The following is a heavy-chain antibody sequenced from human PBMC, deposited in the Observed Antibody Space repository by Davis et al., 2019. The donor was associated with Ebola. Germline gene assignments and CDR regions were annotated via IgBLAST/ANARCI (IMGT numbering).Heavy chain of an antibody. D-gene: IGHD3-3*01. J-gene: IGHJ6*04. CDR1: GFIISDNY. V-gene: IGHV3-53*01. CDR3: AKSGLSFGVVKYHYGMDV. CDR2: VYSGGST. Sequence: PGGSLRLSCAVSGFIISDNYMSWVRQAPGKGLEWVSTVYSGGSTYYTDSVKGRFTISRDNSKKTLYLQMNSLRAEDTAVYYCAKSGLSFGVVKYHYGMDVWGKGTTVTVSS.